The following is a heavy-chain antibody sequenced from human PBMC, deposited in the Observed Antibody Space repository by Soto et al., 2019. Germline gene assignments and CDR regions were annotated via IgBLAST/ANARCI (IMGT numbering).Heavy chain of an antibody. Sequence: SETLSLTCTVSGGSISSGGYYWSWIRQHPGKGLEWIGYIYSSGSAKYNPSLKSRVTISVDTSKKQFSLKLVSVTAADTAVYYCARGGIRDCTSSRCSYYYDMAVWGHGTSVTV. D-gene: IGHD2-2*01. CDR1: GGSISSGGYY. V-gene: IGHV4-61*08. CDR2: IYSSGSA. CDR3: ARGGIRDCTSSRCSYYYDMAV. J-gene: IGHJ6*01.